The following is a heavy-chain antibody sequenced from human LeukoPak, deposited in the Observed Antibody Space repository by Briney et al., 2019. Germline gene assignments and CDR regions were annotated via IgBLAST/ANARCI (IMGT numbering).Heavy chain of an antibody. CDR1: GGSISSYY. CDR2: IYTSGST. D-gene: IGHD3-16*02. J-gene: IGHJ5*02. CDR3: ARSPYRYFWFAP. V-gene: IGHV4-4*07. Sequence: SETVSLTCTVSGGSISSYYWSWIRQPAGKGLEWIGRIYTSGSTNYNPSLKSRVTMSVDTSKNQFSLKLSSVTAADTAVYYCARSPYRYFWFAPWGQRTLVTVSS.